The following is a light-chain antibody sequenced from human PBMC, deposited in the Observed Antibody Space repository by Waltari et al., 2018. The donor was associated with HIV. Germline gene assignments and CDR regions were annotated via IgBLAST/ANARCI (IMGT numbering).Light chain of an antibody. Sequence: DIQMTQSPSFVSAAVGDRVTITCRASQNIRLSLAWYQQRPGRAPQLLISSASVLQSGGPSRFSGSGSGTVFTLSISGLHPDDFATYYCQQSNNFPLTFGPGTTV. V-gene: IGKV1-12*01. J-gene: IGKJ3*01. CDR2: SAS. CDR1: QNIRLS. CDR3: QQSNNFPLT.